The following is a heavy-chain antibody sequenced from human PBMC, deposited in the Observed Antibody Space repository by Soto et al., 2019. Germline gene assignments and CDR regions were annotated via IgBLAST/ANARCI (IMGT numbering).Heavy chain of an antibody. D-gene: IGHD4-17*01. V-gene: IGHV3-23*01. J-gene: IGHJ4*02. CDR3: ANIHYGSLDY. CDR1: GFSFNSNA. CDR2: ISGSGGVT. Sequence: GGSLRLSCTASGFSFNSNAMSWVRQAPGKGLEWVSVISGSGGVTFYADSVKGRFFISRDNSKNTMFLQMNSLRADDTAVYYCANIHYGSLDYWGQGTLVTVSS.